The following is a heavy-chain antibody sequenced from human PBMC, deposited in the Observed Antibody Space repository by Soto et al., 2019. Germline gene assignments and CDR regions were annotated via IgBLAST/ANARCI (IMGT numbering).Heavy chain of an antibody. CDR1: GFSLSTGGVG. CDR2: IYWDDDK. D-gene: IGHD2-21*02. CDR3: AHSRCGGDCLQSYSSHYYYGMDV. J-gene: IGHJ6*02. V-gene: IGHV2-5*02. Sequence: QITLKESGPSLVKPTQTLTLTCTFSGFSLSTGGVGVGWIRQPPGKALEWLALIYWDDDKRYSPSLRSRLTVTKDTAKNQVVLTMTNMDHMDTATDYCAHSRCGGDCLQSYSSHYYYGMDVWGQGTTVTVSS.